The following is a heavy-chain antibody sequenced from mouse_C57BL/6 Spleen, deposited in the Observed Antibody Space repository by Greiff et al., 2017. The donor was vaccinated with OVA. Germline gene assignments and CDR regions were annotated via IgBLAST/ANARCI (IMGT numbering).Heavy chain of an antibody. J-gene: IGHJ2*01. CDR2: INPYNGGT. CDR1: GYTFTDYY. CDR3: ARRGLYGSSFDY. D-gene: IGHD1-1*01. Sequence: EVQGVESGPVLVKPGASVKMSCKASGYTFTDYYMNWVKQSHGKSLEWIGVINPYNGGTSYNQKFKGKATLTVDKSSSTAYMERNSLTSEDSAVYYCARRGLYGSSFDYWGQGTTLTVSS. V-gene: IGHV1-19*01.